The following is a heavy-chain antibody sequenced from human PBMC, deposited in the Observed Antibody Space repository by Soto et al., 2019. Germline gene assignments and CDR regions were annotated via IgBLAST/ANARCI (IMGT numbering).Heavy chain of an antibody. CDR2: ISYDGSNK. Sequence: GGSLRLSCAASGFTFSSYAMHWVRQAPGKGLEWVAVISYDGSNKYYADSVKGRFTISRDNSKNTLYLQMNSLRAEDTAVYYCARDRNDYPPRAWFDPWGQGTLVTVSS. V-gene: IGHV3-30-3*01. D-gene: IGHD3-16*01. CDR1: GFTFSSYA. CDR3: ARDRNDYPPRAWFDP. J-gene: IGHJ5*02.